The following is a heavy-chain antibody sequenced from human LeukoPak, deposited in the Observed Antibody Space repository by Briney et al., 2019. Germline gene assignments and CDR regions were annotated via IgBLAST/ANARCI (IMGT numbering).Heavy chain of an antibody. J-gene: IGHJ6*02. CDR1: GFTFSDYY. Sequence: GGSLRLSCAASGFTFSDYYMSWIRQAPGKGLEWVSYISSSGSTIYYADSVKGRFTISRDNAKNSLYLQMNSLRAEDTAVYYCARAQAPSPPTDSQYYYYYYGMDVWGQGTTVTVSS. D-gene: IGHD1-14*01. V-gene: IGHV3-11*01. CDR3: ARAQAPSPPTDSQYYYYYYGMDV. CDR2: ISSSGSTI.